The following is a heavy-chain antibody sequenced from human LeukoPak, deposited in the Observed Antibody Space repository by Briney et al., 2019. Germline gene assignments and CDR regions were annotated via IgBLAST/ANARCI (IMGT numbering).Heavy chain of an antibody. CDR3: ARGPDDIVVVPADSYYYYYMDV. V-gene: IGHV1-18*01. Sequence: ASVKVSCKASGYTFTSYGISWVRQAPGQGLEWMGWISAYNGNTNYAQKLQGRVTMTTDTSTSTAYMELRSLRSDDTAVYYCARGPDDIVVVPADSYYYYYMDVWGKGTTVTVSS. D-gene: IGHD2-2*01. J-gene: IGHJ6*03. CDR1: GYTFTSYG. CDR2: ISAYNGNT.